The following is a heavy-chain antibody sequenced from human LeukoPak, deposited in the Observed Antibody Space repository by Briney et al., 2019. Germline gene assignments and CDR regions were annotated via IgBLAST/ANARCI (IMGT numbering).Heavy chain of an antibody. D-gene: IGHD4-17*01. J-gene: IGHJ4*02. V-gene: IGHV4-30-2*01. Sequence: PSETLSLTCAVSGGSISSGGYSWSWIRQPPGTGLEWIGYIYHSGSTYYNPSLKSRVTISVDRSKNQFSLKLSSVTAADTAVYYCARVGDYGDYFDYWGQGTLVTVSS. CDR1: GGSISSGGYS. CDR2: IYHSGST. CDR3: ARVGDYGDYFDY.